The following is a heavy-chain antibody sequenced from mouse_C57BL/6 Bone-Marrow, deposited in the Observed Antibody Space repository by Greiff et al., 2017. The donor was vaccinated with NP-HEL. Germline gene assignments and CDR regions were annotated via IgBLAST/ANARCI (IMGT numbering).Heavy chain of an antibody. CDR2: IYPGDGDT. J-gene: IGHJ3*01. CDR3: ARATWGFAC. Sequence: QVQLKESGPELVKPGASVKISCKASGYAFSSSWMNWVKQRPGKGLEWIGRIYPGDGDTNYNGKFKGKVTLTGDKSSSTAYMQLSSLTSEDSAVCFCARATWGFACWGKGTLVTVSA. D-gene: IGHD4-1*01. CDR1: GYAFSSSW. V-gene: IGHV1-82*01.